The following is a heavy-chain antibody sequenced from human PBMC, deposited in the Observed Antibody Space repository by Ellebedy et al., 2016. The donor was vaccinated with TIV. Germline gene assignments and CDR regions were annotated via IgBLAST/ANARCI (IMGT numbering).Heavy chain of an antibody. V-gene: IGHV4-59*01. D-gene: IGHD3-22*01. CDR1: AASISTNY. J-gene: IGHJ3*02. CDR3: ATSYDSSGYYEDDAFDI. Sequence: MPSETLSPTCTVAAASISTNYCTWILQLPRKGRGCIGYIYSSGSTKYSPSLKGRVTMSVDTSKKQFSLKLSSVTAADTAMYYCATSYDSSGYYEDDAFDIWGQGTMVTVSS. CDR2: IYSSGST.